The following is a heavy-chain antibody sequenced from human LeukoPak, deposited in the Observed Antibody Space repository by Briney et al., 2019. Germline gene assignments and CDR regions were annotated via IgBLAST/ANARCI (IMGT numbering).Heavy chain of an antibody. CDR2: IYWNDDK. V-gene: IGHV2-5*01. CDR3: AHMGLSQDYDFWSGPPADLPHDAFDI. J-gene: IGHJ3*02. CDR1: GFSLSTSGLG. D-gene: IGHD3-3*01. Sequence: SGPTLVKPTQTLTLTCTFSGFSLSTSGLGVGWIRQPPGKALEWLALIYWNDDKRYSPSLKSRLTITKDTSKNQVVLTMTNMDPVDTATYYCAHMGLSQDYDFWSGPPADLPHDAFDIWGQGTMVTVSS.